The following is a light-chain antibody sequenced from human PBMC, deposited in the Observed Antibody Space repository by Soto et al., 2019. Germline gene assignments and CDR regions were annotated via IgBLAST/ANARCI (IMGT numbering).Light chain of an antibody. V-gene: IGLV1-51*01. CDR3: GTWDSSLSSWV. J-gene: IGLJ3*02. Sequence: QSVLTQPPSVSAAPGQKVTISCSGSSSNIARYYVSWYRQVPGTAPSLLIYDDTKRTSGIPDRFSGSKSGTSATLGITGLQTVDEADYYCGTWDSSLSSWVFGGGTKVTVL. CDR1: SSNIARYY. CDR2: DDT.